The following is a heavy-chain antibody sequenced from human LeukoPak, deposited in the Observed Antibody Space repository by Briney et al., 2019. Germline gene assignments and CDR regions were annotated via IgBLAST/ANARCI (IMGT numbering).Heavy chain of an antibody. D-gene: IGHD4-11*01. CDR1: GGSISSRSYY. Sequence: SETLSLTCTVSGGSISSRSYYRGWSRQPPGKGLEWIVSIYYSGSTYYNPSLQSRVTISVDTSKNQFSLKLSSVTAADTAVYYCARRDSNYVRGYYMDVWGKGTTVTASS. V-gene: IGHV4-39*01. CDR2: IYYSGST. J-gene: IGHJ6*03. CDR3: ARRDSNYVRGYYMDV.